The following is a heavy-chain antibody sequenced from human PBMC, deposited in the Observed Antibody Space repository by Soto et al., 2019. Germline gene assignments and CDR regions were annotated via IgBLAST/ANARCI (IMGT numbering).Heavy chain of an antibody. V-gene: IGHV3-23*01. J-gene: IGHJ5*02. D-gene: IGHD4-4*01. CDR2: IDSGGGST. Sequence: GGSLRLSCAAPGFSFSNYAMSWVRQAPGTGLEWVSAIDSGGGSTYYAASVKGRFSISRDNSMNTLYLQMNSLRAEDTAIYYCTKEHSNYPDNWFDPWGQGTLVTVSS. CDR1: GFSFSNYA. CDR3: TKEHSNYPDNWFDP.